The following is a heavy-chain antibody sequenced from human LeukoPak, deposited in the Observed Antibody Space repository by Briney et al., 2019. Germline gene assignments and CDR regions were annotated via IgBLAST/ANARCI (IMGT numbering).Heavy chain of an antibody. V-gene: IGHV3-21*04. D-gene: IGHD6-13*01. J-gene: IGHJ4*02. CDR1: GFTFSSYS. CDR2: ISSSSSYI. Sequence: PGGSLRLSCAASGFTFSSYSMNWVRQAPGKGLEWVSSISSSSSYIYYADSVKGRFTISRDNAKNSLYLQMNSLRAEDTAVYYCAKGVYGYSSSWYDLSSSYWGQGTLVTVSS. CDR3: AKGVYGYSSSWYDLSSSY.